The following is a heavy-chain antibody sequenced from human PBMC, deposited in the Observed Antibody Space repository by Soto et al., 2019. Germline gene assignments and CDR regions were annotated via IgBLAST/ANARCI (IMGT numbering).Heavy chain of an antibody. CDR3: ARQGGYSYGYYYYYGMDV. CDR2: IYYSGST. V-gene: IGHV4-39*01. CDR1: GGSISSSSYY. Sequence: SETLSLTCTVSGGSISSSSYYWGWIRQPPGKGLEWIGSIYYSGSTYYNPSLKSRVTISVDTSKNQFSLKLSSVTAADTAVYYCARQGGYSYGYYYYYGMDVWGQGTTVTVSS. D-gene: IGHD5-18*01. J-gene: IGHJ6*02.